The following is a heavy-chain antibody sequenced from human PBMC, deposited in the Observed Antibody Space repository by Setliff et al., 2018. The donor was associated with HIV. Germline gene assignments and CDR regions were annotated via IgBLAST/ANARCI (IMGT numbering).Heavy chain of an antibody. J-gene: IGHJ3*02. V-gene: IGHV3-30*02. CDR2: IRYDGSNK. CDR3: AKSGWELLDAFDI. Sequence: GGSLRLSCAASGFTFSSYGMHWVRQAPGKGLEWVAFIRYDGSNKYYADSVKGRFTISRDNSKNTLYLQMNSLRAEDTAVYYCAKSGWELLDAFDIWGQWTMVTVSS. D-gene: IGHD1-26*01. CDR1: GFTFSSYG.